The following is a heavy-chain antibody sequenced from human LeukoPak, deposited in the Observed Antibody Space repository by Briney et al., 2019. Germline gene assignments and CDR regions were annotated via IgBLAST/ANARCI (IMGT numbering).Heavy chain of an antibody. Sequence: PGGSLRLSCAASEFTFSDYYMSWIRQAPGKGLEWVSYISYSGDTIYYADSVKGRFTVSRDNAKNSLYLQMNNLRVEDTAVYYCARGPLNWGAHGYWGQGTLVTVSS. CDR1: EFTFSDYY. V-gene: IGHV3-11*04. CDR3: ARGPLNWGAHGY. CDR2: ISYSGDTI. D-gene: IGHD7-27*01. J-gene: IGHJ4*02.